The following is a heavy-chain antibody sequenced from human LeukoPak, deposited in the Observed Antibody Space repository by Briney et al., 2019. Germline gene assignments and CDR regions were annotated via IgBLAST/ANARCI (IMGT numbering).Heavy chain of an antibody. CDR2: VNPNSGAT. V-gene: IGHV1-2*02. CDR3: ARGVYYDSSGYYSDY. Sequence: ASVKVSCKASGYTFIAYYMHWVRQAPGQGLECMGWVNPNSGATNYAQKFQGRVTMTRDTSLSTVYVELTWLTSDDTAAYYCARGVYYDSSGYYSDYWGQGTLVTVSS. D-gene: IGHD3-22*01. J-gene: IGHJ4*02. CDR1: GYTFIAYY.